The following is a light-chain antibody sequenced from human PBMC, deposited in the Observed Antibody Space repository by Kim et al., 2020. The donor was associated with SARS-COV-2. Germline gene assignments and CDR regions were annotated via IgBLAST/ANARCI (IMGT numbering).Light chain of an antibody. J-gene: IGKJ4*01. CDR2: AAS. CDR3: QQHNTYPLT. CDR1: LAISND. V-gene: IGKV1-16*01. Sequence: ASGVDRVTITCRASLAISNDLAWFQQKQGKAPKSLIDAASSLQSGVPSRFSGSGSGTDFTLTISSLQPEDFATYYCQQHNTYPLTFGGGTKVDIK.